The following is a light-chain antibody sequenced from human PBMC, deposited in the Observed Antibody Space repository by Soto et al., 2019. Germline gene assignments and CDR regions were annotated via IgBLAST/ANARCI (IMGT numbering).Light chain of an antibody. CDR2: DVY. J-gene: IGKJ1*01. Sequence: DIQMTQSPTTLSASVGDRVTITCRASQIVSNVLAWFQQKPGKGPELLIYDVYNLQSGVPSRFSGSGSGTEFTLTISSLQPDDFEVYYCQQYYRYPWTFGQGTQVEIK. V-gene: IGKV1-5*01. CDR3: QQYYRYPWT. CDR1: QIVSNV.